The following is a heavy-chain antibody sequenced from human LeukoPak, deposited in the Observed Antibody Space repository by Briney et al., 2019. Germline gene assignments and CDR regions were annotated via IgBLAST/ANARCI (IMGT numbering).Heavy chain of an antibody. D-gene: IGHD6-19*01. CDR2: ISGSGGST. J-gene: IGHJ4*02. V-gene: IGHV3-23*01. CDR3: AEVKQWLVINRGY. CDR1: GFTFSSYA. Sequence: GGSLRLSCAASGFTFSSYAMSWVRQAPGKGLEWVSAISGSGGSTYYADSVKGRFTISRDNSKNTLYLQMNSLRAEDTAVYYCAEVKQWLVINRGYWGQGTLVTVSS.